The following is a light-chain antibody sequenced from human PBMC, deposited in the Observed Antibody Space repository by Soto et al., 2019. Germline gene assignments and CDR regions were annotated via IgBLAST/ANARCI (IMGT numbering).Light chain of an antibody. J-gene: IGLJ2*01. V-gene: IGLV1-40*01. CDR3: QSYDSSLSVV. CDR2: GNS. CDR1: SSNIGAGYD. Sequence: QSVLTQPPSVSGAPGQRVTISCTGSSSNIGAGYDVHWYQKLPGTAPKLLIYGNSNQPSGVPDRFSGSKSGTSASLAITGLQAEDEADYYCQSYDSSLSVVFGGGTKLTVL.